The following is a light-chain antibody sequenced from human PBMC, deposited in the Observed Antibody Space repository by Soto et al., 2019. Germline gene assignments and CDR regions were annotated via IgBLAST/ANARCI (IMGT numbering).Light chain of an antibody. CDR1: QSVNSNL. J-gene: IGKJ2*01. Sequence: EIVLTQSPGTLSLSPGDGATVSCRASQSVNSNLLAWFQQKPGQAPRLLIHDASRRATGIPDRFSGSGSGTDFTLSISRLEPEDFAVYYCHQYVSSPLTVDQGTKLEIK. V-gene: IGKV3-20*01. CDR2: DAS. CDR3: HQYVSSPLT.